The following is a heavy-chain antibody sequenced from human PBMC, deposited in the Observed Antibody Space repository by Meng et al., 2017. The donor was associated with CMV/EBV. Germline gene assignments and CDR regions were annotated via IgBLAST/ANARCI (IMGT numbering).Heavy chain of an antibody. J-gene: IGHJ4*02. CDR1: GFTFSSYS. CDR2: ISSSSSYI. CDR3: AGYHHSSRQWYVDY. V-gene: IGHV3-21*01. D-gene: IGHD6-13*01. Sequence: GESLKISCAASGFTFSSYSMNWVRQAPGKGLEWVSSISSSSSYIYYADSVKGRFTISRDNAKNALYLQKNSPRAEETAGYYCAGYHHSSRQWYVDYWGQGTLVTVSS.